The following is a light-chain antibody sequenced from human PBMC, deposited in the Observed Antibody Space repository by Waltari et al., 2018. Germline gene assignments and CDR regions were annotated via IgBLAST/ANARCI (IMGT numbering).Light chain of an antibody. J-gene: IGLJ1*01. CDR2: QDN. CDR3: QAWDSGTAV. V-gene: IGLV3-1*01. CDR1: TLGDKF. Sequence: SYELTQPPSVSVSPGQTASISCSGDTLGDKFASWYQQKPGQSPLLVIYQDNRRPSGIPERFSGANSGNTATLIISGTQAMDEADYYCQAWDSGTAVFGTGTKVTVL.